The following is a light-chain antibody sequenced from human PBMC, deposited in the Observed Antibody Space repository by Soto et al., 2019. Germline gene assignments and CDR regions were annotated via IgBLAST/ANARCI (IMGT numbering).Light chain of an antibody. CDR1: QSVSNW. V-gene: IGKV1-5*03. CDR2: KAS. J-gene: IGKJ1*01. CDR3: QQYNTYSRT. Sequence: DIQMTQSPSTLSASVGDRVIITCRASQSVSNWLAWYQQRPGKAPKLLIYKASTLGGGVPSRFSGSGSGTEFTFTISSLQPDDFATYYCQQYNTYSRTFGPGTKVEIK.